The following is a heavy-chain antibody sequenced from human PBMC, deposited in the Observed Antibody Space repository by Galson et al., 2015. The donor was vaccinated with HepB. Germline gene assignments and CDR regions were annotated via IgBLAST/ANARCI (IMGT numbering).Heavy chain of an antibody. CDR3: AKAAVGGERHNFYYFDF. J-gene: IGHJ4*02. CDR1: GFNFNNYA. Sequence: SLRLSCAASGFNFNNYAMHWARQAPGKGLEWVAVISYDRNDELYADSVKGRFTISRDTSEKTVYLQMKSLRPEDTAIYYCAKAAVGGERHNFYYFDFWGQGTLVTVSS. D-gene: IGHD2/OR15-2a*01. V-gene: IGHV3-30*18. CDR2: ISYDRNDE.